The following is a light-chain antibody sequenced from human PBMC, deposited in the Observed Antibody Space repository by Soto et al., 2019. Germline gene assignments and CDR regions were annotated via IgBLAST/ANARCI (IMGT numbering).Light chain of an antibody. CDR3: QQHGSSPQT. V-gene: IGKV3-20*01. CDR2: GAS. J-gene: IGKJ1*01. CDR1: QSVSSSY. Sequence: EIVLTQSPGTLSLSPGERATLSCRASQSVSSSYLAWYQQKPGQAPRLLIYGASSRATGIPDRFSGSGSGTDFTLTISRLEPEDFAVYYCQQHGSSPQTFGQGTKVDNK.